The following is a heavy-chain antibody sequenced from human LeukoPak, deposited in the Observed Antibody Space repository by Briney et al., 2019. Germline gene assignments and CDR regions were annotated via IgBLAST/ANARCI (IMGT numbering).Heavy chain of an antibody. Sequence: SSVKVSCKASGDTFNSSAISWVRQAPGQGLEWVGRIIPMLGIPSYAQNFQGRVTITADTSTNTAFMELSSLRSDDTAVYYCAQRLSWLDPWGQGTRVTVSS. CDR3: AQRLSWLDP. D-gene: IGHD4-17*01. CDR2: IIPMLGIP. V-gene: IGHV1-69*04. CDR1: GDTFNSSA. J-gene: IGHJ5*02.